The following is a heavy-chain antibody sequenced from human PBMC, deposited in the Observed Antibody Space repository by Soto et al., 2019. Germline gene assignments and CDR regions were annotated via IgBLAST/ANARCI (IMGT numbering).Heavy chain of an antibody. Sequence: SETLSLTCSVSGFAISRGYYWSWVRQPPGKGLEWIGSIYPSVSSYHNPSLATRLRLSIDTSKNQFTLNLTSVTAADTALYFCAREKVGKTFFDNWGQGIQVTVSS. CDR1: GFAISRGYY. CDR3: AREKVGKTFFDN. CDR2: IYPSVSS. D-gene: IGHD1-26*01. J-gene: IGHJ4*02. V-gene: IGHV4-38-2*02.